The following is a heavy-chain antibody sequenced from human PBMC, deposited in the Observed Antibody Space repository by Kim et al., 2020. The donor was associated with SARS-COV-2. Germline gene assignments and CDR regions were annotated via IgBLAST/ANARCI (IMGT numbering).Heavy chain of an antibody. J-gene: IGHJ4*02. CDR3: AREGGPERVPAAAVDY. CDR2: ISSSSSYI. CDR1: GFTFSSYS. D-gene: IGHD2-2*01. Sequence: GGSLRLSCAASGFTFSSYSMNWVRQAPGKGLEWVSSISSSSSYIYYADSVKGRFTISRDNAKNSLYLQMNSLRAEDTAVYYCAREGGPERVPAAAVDYWGQGTLVTVSS. V-gene: IGHV3-21*01.